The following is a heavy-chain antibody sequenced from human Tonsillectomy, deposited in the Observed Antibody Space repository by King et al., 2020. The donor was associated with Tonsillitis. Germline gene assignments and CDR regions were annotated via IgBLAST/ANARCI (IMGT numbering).Heavy chain of an antibody. CDR1: DFTFSHAW. CDR3: TTDLRGVASNSNWRAY. J-gene: IGHJ4*02. CDR2: IKSKTDGGTT. D-gene: IGHD1-1*01. V-gene: IGHV3-15*07. Sequence: VQLVESGGDLVKPGGSLRLACAASDFTFSHAWMNWVRQAPGRGLEWVGRIKSKTDGGTTDYPAPVIGRFIISRDDSKNTLYLQMNSLKTEDTAVYYCTTDLRGVASNSNWRAYWGQGTLVTVSS.